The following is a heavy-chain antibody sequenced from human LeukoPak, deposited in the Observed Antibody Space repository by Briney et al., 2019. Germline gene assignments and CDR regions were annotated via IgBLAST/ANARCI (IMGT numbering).Heavy chain of an antibody. J-gene: IGHJ5*02. CDR1: GFTFSSYA. V-gene: IGHV3-30*01. CDR3: ARSSDQYSSSSWSDP. CDR2: ISYDGSNK. Sequence: GGSLRLSCAASGFTFSSYAMHWVRQAPGKGLEWVAVISYDGSNKYYADSVKGRFTISRDNSKNTLYLQMNSLRAEDTAVYYCARSSDQYSSSSWSDPWGQGTLVTVSS. D-gene: IGHD6-6*01.